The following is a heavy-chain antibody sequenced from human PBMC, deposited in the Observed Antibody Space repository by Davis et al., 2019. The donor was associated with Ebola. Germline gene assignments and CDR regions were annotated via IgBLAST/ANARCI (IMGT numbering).Heavy chain of an antibody. CDR2: ISSSGSTI. J-gene: IGHJ6*02. CDR1: GFTFSDYY. D-gene: IGHD3-3*01. CDR3: ARAPRAILGVAYYYYGMDV. Sequence: PAGSLTLSCAASGFTFSDYYMSWIRQAPGKGLEWVSYISSSGSTIYYADSVKGRFTISRDNAKNSLYLQMNSLRAEDTAVYYCARAPRAILGVAYYYYGMDVWGQGTTVTVSS. V-gene: IGHV3-11*04.